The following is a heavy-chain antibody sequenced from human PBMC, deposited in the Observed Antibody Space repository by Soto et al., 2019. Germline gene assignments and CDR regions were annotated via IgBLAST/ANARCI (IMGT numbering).Heavy chain of an antibody. V-gene: IGHV3-72*01. CDR3: ARAGYSSGWRTFDY. CDR2: TRNQANSYTT. CDR1: GFTFSDHY. Sequence: GGSLRLSCAASGFTFSDHYMDWVRQAPGKGLEWVGRTRNQANSYTTEYAASVKGRFTISRDDSKNSLYLQMNSLKIEDTAVYYCARAGYSSGWRTFDYWGQGTLATVSS. J-gene: IGHJ4*02. D-gene: IGHD6-19*01.